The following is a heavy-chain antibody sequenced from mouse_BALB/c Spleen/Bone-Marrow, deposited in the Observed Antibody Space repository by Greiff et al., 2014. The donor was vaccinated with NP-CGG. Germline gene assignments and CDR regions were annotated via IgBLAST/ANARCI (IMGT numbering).Heavy chain of an antibody. D-gene: IGHD1-1*01. CDR3: ASYYGSSYDDFDY. CDR1: GFNIKDYY. J-gene: IGHJ2*02. V-gene: IGHV14-1*02. Sequence: VQLQQPGAELVRPGALVKLSCKASGFNIKDYYMHWVKQRPEQGLEWIGWIDPENGNTIYDPKFQGKASITADTSSNAAYLQLSSLTSEDTAVYYCASYYGSSYDDFDYWGQGTSLTVSS. CDR2: IDPENGNT.